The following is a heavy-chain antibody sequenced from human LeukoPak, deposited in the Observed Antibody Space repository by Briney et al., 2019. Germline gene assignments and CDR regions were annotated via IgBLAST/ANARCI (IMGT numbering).Heavy chain of an antibody. CDR3: ARDAERGSDAFDI. CDR1: GYTFTSYG. Sequence: ASVKVSCKASGYTFTSYGISWVRQAPGQGLEWMGWINPNSGGTNYAQKFQGRVTMTRDTSISTAYMELSRLRSDDTAVYYCARDAERGSDAFDIWGQGTMVTVSS. CDR2: INPNSGGT. V-gene: IGHV1-2*02. J-gene: IGHJ3*02. D-gene: IGHD1-26*01.